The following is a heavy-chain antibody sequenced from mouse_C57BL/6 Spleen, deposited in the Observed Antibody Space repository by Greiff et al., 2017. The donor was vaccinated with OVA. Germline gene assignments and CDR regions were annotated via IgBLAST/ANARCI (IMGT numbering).Heavy chain of an antibody. Sequence: QVQLQQPGAELVKPGASVKLSCKASGYTFTSYWMQWVKQRPGQGLEWIGEIDPSDSYTNYNQKFKGKATLTVDTSYSTAYMQLSSLTSEDSAVYYCARSGTGYFDVWGTGTTVTVSS. CDR2: IDPSDSYT. V-gene: IGHV1-50*01. J-gene: IGHJ1*03. CDR3: ARSGTGYFDV. CDR1: GYTFTSYW. D-gene: IGHD4-1*01.